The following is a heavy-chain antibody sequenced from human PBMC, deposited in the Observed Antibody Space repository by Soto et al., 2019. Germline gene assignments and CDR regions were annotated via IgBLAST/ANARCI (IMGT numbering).Heavy chain of an antibody. J-gene: IGHJ4*02. D-gene: IGHD2-15*01. Sequence: PGGSLRLSCTASGFTFNTYSMNRVRQAPGQGLEWLSYISSSGSSISYRDSVRGRFTISRDNAKNSLYLQMDSLGAEDTAVYYCARSRYNDYWGQGA. V-gene: IGHV3-48*01. CDR1: GFTFNTYS. CDR3: ARSRYNDY. CDR2: ISSSGSSI.